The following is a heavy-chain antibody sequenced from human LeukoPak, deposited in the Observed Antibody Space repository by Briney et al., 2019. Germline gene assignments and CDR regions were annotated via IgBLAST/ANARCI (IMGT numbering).Heavy chain of an antibody. CDR2: LSGSGVRT. Sequence: GGSLRLSCAASGFTFSNYAMNWVRQAPGKGLEWVSGLSGSGVRTDYADSVKGRFTISRDNSKNTLYLQMNSLRAEDTAVYYCARDPRAGYFDYWGQGTLVTVSS. J-gene: IGHJ4*02. V-gene: IGHV3-23*01. CDR3: ARDPRAGYFDY. CDR1: GFTFSNYA.